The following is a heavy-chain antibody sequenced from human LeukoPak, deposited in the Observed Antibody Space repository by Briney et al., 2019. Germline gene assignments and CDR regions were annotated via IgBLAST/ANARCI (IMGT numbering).Heavy chain of an antibody. J-gene: IGHJ6*02. Sequence: PGGSLRLSCAASGFTFSEYYINWIRQAPGKGLEWVSHISSSGRLMQYADSVRGRFTITRDNAQNFMSLQMNNLKPEDTAVYYCARDTNNGLDVWGRGTTATVS. CDR1: GFTFSEYY. V-gene: IGHV3-11*01. D-gene: IGHD1-20*01. CDR3: ARDTNNGLDV. CDR2: ISSSGRLM.